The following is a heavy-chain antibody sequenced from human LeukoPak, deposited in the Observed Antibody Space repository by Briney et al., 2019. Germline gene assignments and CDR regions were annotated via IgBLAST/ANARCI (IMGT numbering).Heavy chain of an antibody. D-gene: IGHD5-18*01. CDR2: ISSSSSYI. CDR3: ARDEGYSYGYVPDY. J-gene: IGHJ4*02. V-gene: IGHV3-21*01. CDR1: GFTFSSYS. Sequence: GGSLRLSCAAPGFTFSSYSMNWVRQAPGKGLEWVSSISSSSSYIYYADSVKGRFTISRDNAKNSLYLQMNSLRAEDTAVYYCARDEGYSYGYVPDYWGQGTLVTVSS.